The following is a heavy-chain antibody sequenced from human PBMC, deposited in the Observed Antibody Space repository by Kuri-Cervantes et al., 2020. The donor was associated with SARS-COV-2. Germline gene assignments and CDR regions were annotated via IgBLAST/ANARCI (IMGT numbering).Heavy chain of an antibody. Sequence: GSLRLSCSVSGGSINSSSFYWGWIRQPPGKGLEWIGMIYYSGSPYYNPSLKSRATISVDTPENLYSLKVNSVTAADTAVYYCARDRGRIAAAGIGWFDPWGQGTLVTVSS. V-gene: IGHV4-39*07. CDR3: ARDRGRIAAAGIGWFDP. CDR2: IYYSGSP. D-gene: IGHD6-13*01. CDR1: GGSINSSSFY. J-gene: IGHJ5*02.